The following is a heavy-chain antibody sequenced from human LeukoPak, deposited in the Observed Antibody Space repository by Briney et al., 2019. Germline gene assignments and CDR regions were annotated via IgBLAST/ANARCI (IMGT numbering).Heavy chain of an antibody. V-gene: IGHV4-39*07. CDR3: ARDRGTWNDDGFDY. J-gene: IGHJ4*02. D-gene: IGHD1-1*01. CDR2: ISYYSGST. CDR1: GGSISTSTYY. Sequence: SETLSLTCTVSGGSISTSTYYWGWIRQPPGKGLEWIGSISYYSGSTYYNPSLKSRVTISVDTSKNQFSLKLSSVTAADTAVYYCARDRGTWNDDGFDYWGQGTLVTVSS.